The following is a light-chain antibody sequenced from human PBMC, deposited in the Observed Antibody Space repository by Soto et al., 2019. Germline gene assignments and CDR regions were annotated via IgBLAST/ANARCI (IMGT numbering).Light chain of an antibody. V-gene: IGKV1-27*01. J-gene: IGKJ4*02. CDR2: AAS. Sequence: DIQMTQSPSSLSASVGDKVTITCRASQGISNSLAWYQQKPGKVPKLLIYAASTLQSGVPSRFSGSGSGTAFTLPISSLQAEDVATYYCQKYNSAPPTFGGGTKVEIK. CDR3: QKYNSAPPT. CDR1: QGISNS.